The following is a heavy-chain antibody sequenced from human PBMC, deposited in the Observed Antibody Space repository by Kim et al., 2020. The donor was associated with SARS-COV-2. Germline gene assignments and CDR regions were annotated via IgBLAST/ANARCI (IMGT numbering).Heavy chain of an antibody. D-gene: IGHD6-19*01. CDR2: IKSKADGGTT. Sequence: GGSLRLSCAASGFTFTNAWMSWVRQAPGKGLEWVGRIKSKADGGTTDYAAPVKGRFTISRDDPKDMLYRQMNSRKTADTAVYYCTTRVYSGWYNYWGQGTLVTVSS. CDR1: GFTFTNAW. V-gene: IGHV3-15*01. J-gene: IGHJ4*02. CDR3: TTRVYSGWYNY.